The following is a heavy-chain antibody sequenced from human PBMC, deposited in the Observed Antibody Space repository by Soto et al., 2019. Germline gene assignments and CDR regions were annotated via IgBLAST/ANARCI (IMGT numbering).Heavy chain of an antibody. J-gene: IGHJ5*02. CDR2: ISYDGSDK. D-gene: IGHD3-16*01. Sequence: QVQLVESGGGVVKPGRSLRLSCAASGFTFSNYGMHWVRQAPGKGLAWLAVISYDGSDKYYADSVKGRFTISRDDSKNTLMRHMNSLRAEDTVVEYWAKTAGYVNVWGRSGLEPWGQGALVTVSS. V-gene: IGHV3-30*18. CDR3: AKTAGYVNVWGRSGLEP. CDR1: GFTFSNYG.